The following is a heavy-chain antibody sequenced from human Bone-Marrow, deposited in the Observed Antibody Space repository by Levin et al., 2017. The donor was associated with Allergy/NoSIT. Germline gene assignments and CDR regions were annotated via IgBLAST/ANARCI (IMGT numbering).Heavy chain of an antibody. CDR3: ARGSIVATRGPNWFDP. D-gene: IGHD5-12*01. CDR2: IYYSGST. CDR1: GGSISSGDYY. Sequence: SETLSLTCTVSGGSISSGDYYWSWIRQPPGKGLEWIGYIYYSGSTYYNPSLKSRVTISVDTSKNQFSLKLSSVTAADTAVYYCARGSIVATRGPNWFDPWGQGTLVTVSS. J-gene: IGHJ5*02. V-gene: IGHV4-30-4*01.